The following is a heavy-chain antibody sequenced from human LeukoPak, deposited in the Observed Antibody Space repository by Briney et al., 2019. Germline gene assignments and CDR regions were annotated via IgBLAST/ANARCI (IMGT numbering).Heavy chain of an antibody. CDR2: IYYSGST. CDR3: ASSTKGSSSDY. Sequence: PSETLSLTCTVSGGSISSYYWSWIGQPPGKGLEWIGYIYYSGSTNYNPSLKSRVTISVDTSKNQFSLKLSSVTAADTAVYYCASSTKGSSSDYWGQGTLVTVSS. V-gene: IGHV4-59*01. D-gene: IGHD6-6*01. J-gene: IGHJ4*02. CDR1: GGSISSYY.